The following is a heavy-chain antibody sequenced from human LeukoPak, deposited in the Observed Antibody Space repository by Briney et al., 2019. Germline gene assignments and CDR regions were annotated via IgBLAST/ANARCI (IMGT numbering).Heavy chain of an antibody. Sequence: SETLSLTCAVYGGSFSGYYWSWIRQPPGKGLEWIGEINHSGSTNYNPSLKSRVTILVDTSKNQFSLKLSSVTAADTAVYYCARGYCSSTSCYTFDYWGQGTLVTVSS. CDR1: GGSFSGYY. CDR2: INHSGST. CDR3: ARGYCSSTSCYTFDY. V-gene: IGHV4-34*01. D-gene: IGHD2-2*01. J-gene: IGHJ4*02.